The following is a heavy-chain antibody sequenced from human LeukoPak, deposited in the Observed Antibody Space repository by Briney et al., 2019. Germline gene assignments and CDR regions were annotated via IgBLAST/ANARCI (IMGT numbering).Heavy chain of an antibody. CDR3: ARDHGPHRSSPNSGAFDI. J-gene: IGHJ3*02. CDR1: GFTFSDFY. V-gene: IGHV3-11*04. Sequence: PGGSLRLSCAASGFTFSDFYMTWIRQAPGKGLEWISYITSAGNTYYAGSVKGRFTISRDNAKTSLFLQMNNLGAEDTAVYYCARDHGPHRSSPNSGAFDIWGQGTMVTVSS. CDR2: ITSAGNT. D-gene: IGHD6-6*01.